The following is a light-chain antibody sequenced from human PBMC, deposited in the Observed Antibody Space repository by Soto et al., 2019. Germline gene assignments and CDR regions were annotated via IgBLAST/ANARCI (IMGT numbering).Light chain of an antibody. Sequence: QSALTQPRSVSGSPGQSVTISCTGTSSDGGGYNYVSWYQQHPGKAPKLMIYDVSKRPSGVPDRFSGSKSGNTASLTISGLQAEDEADYYCCSYAGSYTVVFGGGTKVTVL. CDR1: SSDGGGYNY. J-gene: IGLJ2*01. CDR2: DVS. V-gene: IGLV2-11*01. CDR3: CSYAGSYTVV.